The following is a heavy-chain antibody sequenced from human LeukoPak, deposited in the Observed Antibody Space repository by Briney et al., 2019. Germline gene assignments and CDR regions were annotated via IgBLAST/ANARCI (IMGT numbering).Heavy chain of an antibody. D-gene: IGHD5-18*01. CDR2: INHSGST. CDR3: ARHAALDTKRGWNNHNWFDP. J-gene: IGHJ5*02. CDR1: GGSFSGYY. V-gene: IGHV4-34*01. Sequence: TSETLSLTCAVYGGSFSGYYWSWIRQPPGKGLEWIGEINHSGSTNYNPSLKSRVTISVDTSKNQFSLKLSSVTAADTAVYYCARHAALDTKRGWNNHNWFDPWGQGTLVTVSS.